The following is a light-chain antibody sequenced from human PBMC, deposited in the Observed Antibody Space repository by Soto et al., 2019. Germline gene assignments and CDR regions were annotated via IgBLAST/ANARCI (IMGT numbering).Light chain of an antibody. J-gene: IGKJ3*01. CDR3: QQYSRWPRET. CDR1: QSVSNY. V-gene: IGKV3-11*01. Sequence: EIVLTQTPATLSVSPGDRVTLSCRASQSVSNYLTWYQQKPGQAPRLLIYEASKRATGIPARFSGSGSGTDFTLTISILETEDFAVYFCQQYSRWPRETFGPGTKVDIK. CDR2: EAS.